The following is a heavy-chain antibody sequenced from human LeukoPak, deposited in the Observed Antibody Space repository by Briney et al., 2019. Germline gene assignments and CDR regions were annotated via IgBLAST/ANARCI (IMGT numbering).Heavy chain of an antibody. D-gene: IGHD2-8*02. CDR3: AKGGIYCTGVTCYYLDN. V-gene: IGHV3-23*01. J-gene: IGHJ4*02. CDR2: LSGSGSST. Sequence: PGGSLRLSCAASGFTFSNLGMSWVRQAPGKGLEWVSSLSGSGSSTYYADSVKGRFTVSRDNSKDTLYLHMSSLRAEDTAVYYCAKGGIYCTGVTCYYLDNGAREPWSASPQ. CDR1: GFTFSNLG.